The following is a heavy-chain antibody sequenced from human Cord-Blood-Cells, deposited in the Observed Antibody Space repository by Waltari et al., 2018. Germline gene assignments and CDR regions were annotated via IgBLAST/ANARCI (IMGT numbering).Heavy chain of an antibody. J-gene: IGHJ4*02. Sequence: QVQLVQSGAEVKKPGSSVKVSCKASGGTFSSYAISWVRQAPGQGLEWMGGIIPIFGTANYAQKFQGRVTITADKSTSTAYMELSSLRSEDTAVYYCARAALLAYDILTGYSLDYWGQGTLVTVSS. CDR1: GGTFSSYA. D-gene: IGHD3-9*01. V-gene: IGHV1-69*06. CDR3: ARAALLAYDILTGYSLDY. CDR2: IIPIFGTA.